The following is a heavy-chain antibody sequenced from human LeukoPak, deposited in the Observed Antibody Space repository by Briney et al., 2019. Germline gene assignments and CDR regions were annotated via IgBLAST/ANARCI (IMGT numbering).Heavy chain of an antibody. D-gene: IGHD6-6*01. CDR3: AREGYSSSSGPRNNWFDP. Sequence: ASVKVSCKASGYTINNYDINWVRQATGQGLEWMGWMNPNSGNTGYARKFQGRVTITWNTSISTVYMELTSLTSEDTAVYYCAREGYSSSSGPRNNWFDPWGQGTLVTVSS. V-gene: IGHV1-8*01. CDR2: MNPNSGNT. CDR1: GYTINNYD. J-gene: IGHJ5*02.